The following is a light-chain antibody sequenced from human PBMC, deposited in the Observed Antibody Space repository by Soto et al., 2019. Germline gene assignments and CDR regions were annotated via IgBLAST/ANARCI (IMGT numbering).Light chain of an antibody. CDR1: QSVSSSY. Sequence: EIVLTQSPGTLSLSPGERATLSCRSSQSVSSSYLAWYQHKPGQAPRLLIYDVSSRATGIPDRFSGSGSGTVFPLTISRLEPEDFAVYYCQQYGSSPTFGQGTKVEIK. CDR2: DVS. J-gene: IGKJ1*01. V-gene: IGKV3-20*01. CDR3: QQYGSSPT.